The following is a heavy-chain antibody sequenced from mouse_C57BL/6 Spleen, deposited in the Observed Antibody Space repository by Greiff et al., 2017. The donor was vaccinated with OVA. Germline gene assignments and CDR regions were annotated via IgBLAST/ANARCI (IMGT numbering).Heavy chain of an antibody. CDR2: IWTGGGT. Sequence: VKLVESGPGLVAPSQSLSITCTVSGFSLTSYAISWVRQPPGKGLEWLGVIWTGGGTNYNSALKSRLSISKDNSKSQVFLKMNSLQTDDTARYYCARNSGYYPYYFEYWGQGTTLTVSS. V-gene: IGHV2-9-1*01. J-gene: IGHJ2*01. D-gene: IGHD2-3*01. CDR3: ARNSGYYPYYFEY. CDR1: GFSLTSYA.